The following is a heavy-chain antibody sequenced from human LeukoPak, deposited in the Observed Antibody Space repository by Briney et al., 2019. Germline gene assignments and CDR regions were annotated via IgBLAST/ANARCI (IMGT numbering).Heavy chain of an antibody. J-gene: IGHJ6*03. CDR3: AREATGYYYMDV. CDR2: IYYSGST. CDR1: GGSISSTSYY. V-gene: IGHV4-39*02. Sequence: SETLSLTCTVSGGSISSTSYYWGWIRQPPGKGLEWIGRIYYSGSTYYNPSLKSRVTISVGTSRNQFSLKLSSVTAADTAVYYCAREATGYYYMDVWGKGTTVTVSS. D-gene: IGHD6-13*01.